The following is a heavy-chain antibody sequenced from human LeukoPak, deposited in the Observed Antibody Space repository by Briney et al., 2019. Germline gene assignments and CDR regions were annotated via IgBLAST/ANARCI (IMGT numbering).Heavy chain of an antibody. J-gene: IGHJ4*02. Sequence: PSETLSLTCTVSGYSISSGYYWGWIRQPPGKGLEWIGSIHHSGSTYYNPSLKSRVTISVDTSKNQFSLKLSSVTAADTAVHYCARDQGGATTSRVDYWGQGTLVTVSS. V-gene: IGHV4-38-2*02. CDR1: GYSISSGYY. CDR2: IHHSGST. CDR3: ARDQGGATTSRVDY. D-gene: IGHD1-26*01.